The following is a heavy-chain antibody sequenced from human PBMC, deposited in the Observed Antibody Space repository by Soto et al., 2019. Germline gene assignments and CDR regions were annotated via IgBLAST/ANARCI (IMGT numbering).Heavy chain of an antibody. J-gene: IGHJ4*02. CDR2: ISYDGSNK. CDR1: GFIFRNHA. Sequence: PGGSLRLSCAASGFIFRNHAMHWVRQAPGKGLEWVAVISYDGSNKYYADSVKGRFTISRDNSKNTLYLQMNSLRAEDTAVYYCAREEYGAHYFDYWGQGTLVTVSS. D-gene: IGHD4-17*01. CDR3: AREEYGAHYFDY. V-gene: IGHV3-30-3*01.